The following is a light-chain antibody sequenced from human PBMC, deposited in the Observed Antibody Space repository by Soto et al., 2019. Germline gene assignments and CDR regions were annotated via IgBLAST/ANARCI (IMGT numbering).Light chain of an antibody. V-gene: IGKV1-27*01. CDR3: QKGGT. J-gene: IGKJ1*01. CDR1: QGISNY. CDR2: AAS. Sequence: DIQMAQSPSSLSASVGDRVTITYRASQGISNYLAWYQQKPGKVPKLLIYAASTLQSGVPSRFSGNGSVIVFTLTISSLQPEHVATYYCQKGGTFCQGTK.